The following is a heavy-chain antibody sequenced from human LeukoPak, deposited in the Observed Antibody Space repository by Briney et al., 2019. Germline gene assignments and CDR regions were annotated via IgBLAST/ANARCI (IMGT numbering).Heavy chain of an antibody. CDR2: IGSSSSTI. CDR3: ARHPYCSSTTCYGIDY. V-gene: IGHV3-48*04. Sequence: GGSLRLSCAASGFTFSSYAMNWVRQAPGKGLEWVSYIGSSSSTIYYADSVKGRFTISRDNAKNLLFLQMNSLRADDTAVYYCARHPYCSSTTCYGIDYWGQGTLVAVSS. CDR1: GFTFSSYA. J-gene: IGHJ4*02. D-gene: IGHD2-2*01.